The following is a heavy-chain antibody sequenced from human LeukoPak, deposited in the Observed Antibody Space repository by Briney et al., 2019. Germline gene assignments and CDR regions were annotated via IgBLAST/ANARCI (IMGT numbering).Heavy chain of an antibody. CDR2: IYYSGSI. CDR1: GASISSYY. V-gene: IGHV4-59*01. D-gene: IGHD3-22*01. J-gene: IGHJ4*02. Sequence: SETLSLTCTVSGASISSYYWSWIRQPPGKGLEWIGDIYYSGSIKYNPSLKSRVTMSVDTSKNQFSLKLSSVTAADTAIYYCARENPSGYYNRPIDYWGQGTLVTVS. CDR3: ARENPSGYYNRPIDY.